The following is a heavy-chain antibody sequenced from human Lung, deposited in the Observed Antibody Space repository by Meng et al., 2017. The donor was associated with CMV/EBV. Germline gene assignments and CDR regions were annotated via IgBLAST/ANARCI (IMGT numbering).Heavy chain of an antibody. V-gene: IGHV4-34*01. Sequence: GSLRLXCAVYGGSFSGYYWSWIRQPPGKGLEWIGEINHSGSTNYNPSLKSRVTISVDTSKNQFSLKLSSVTAADTAVYYCASIAAAGDTPFDYWGQGTLVTVSS. CDR1: GGSFSGYY. D-gene: IGHD6-13*01. J-gene: IGHJ4*02. CDR3: ASIAAAGDTPFDY. CDR2: INHSGST.